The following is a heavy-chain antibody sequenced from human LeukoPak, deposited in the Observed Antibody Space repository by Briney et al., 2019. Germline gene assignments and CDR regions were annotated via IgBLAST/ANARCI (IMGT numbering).Heavy chain of an antibody. V-gene: IGHV4-59*01. Sequence: SETLSLTCTVSGGSISSYYWSWIRQPPGKGLEWIGYIYYSGSTNYNPSLKSRVTISVDTSKNQFSLKLSSVTAADTAVYYCARDLAAAGAFDYWGQGTLVTVSS. J-gene: IGHJ4*02. CDR3: ARDLAAAGAFDY. D-gene: IGHD6-13*01. CDR2: IYYSGST. CDR1: GGSISSYY.